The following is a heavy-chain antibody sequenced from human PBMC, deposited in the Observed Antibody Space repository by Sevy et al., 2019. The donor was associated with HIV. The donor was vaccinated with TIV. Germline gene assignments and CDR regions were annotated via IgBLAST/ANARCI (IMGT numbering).Heavy chain of an antibody. V-gene: IGHV4-34*01. Sequence: KQSQTLSLTCAVHDGSFSGYYWNWIRQLPGKGLEWIGEINESGITYYNPSLKSRVTISVDTSKKQFSLKLNSVTAVDSAVYFCARSPPVVVVPGAPSWFDPWGQGTPVTVSS. CDR3: ARSPPVVVVPGAPSWFDP. CDR1: DGSFSGYY. CDR2: INESGIT. J-gene: IGHJ5*02. D-gene: IGHD2-2*01.